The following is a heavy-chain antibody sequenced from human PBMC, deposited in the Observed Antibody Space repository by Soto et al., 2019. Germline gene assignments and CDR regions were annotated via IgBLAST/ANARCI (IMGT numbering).Heavy chain of an antibody. CDR1: GFTFSDHY. Sequence: EVQLVESGGGLVQPGGSLRLSCAASGFTFSDHYMDWVRQAPGKGLEWVGRSRNKANSYSTEYAASVKGRFTITREESKNSLYLQMNSLKTEDTAVYYCARFSGSYTRGLYYWGQGTLVTVSS. D-gene: IGHD1-26*01. J-gene: IGHJ4*02. V-gene: IGHV3-72*01. CDR2: SRNKANSYST. CDR3: ARFSGSYTRGLYY.